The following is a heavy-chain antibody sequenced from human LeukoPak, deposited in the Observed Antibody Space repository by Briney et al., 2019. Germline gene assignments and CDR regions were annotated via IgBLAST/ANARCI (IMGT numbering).Heavy chain of an antibody. J-gene: IGHJ4*02. Sequence: SETLSLTCTVSGGSISSSSYYWGWIRQPPGKGLEWIESIYYSGSTYYNPSLKSRVTISVDTSKNQFSLKLSSVTAADTAVYYCARPRYYDSSGYPYFDYWGQGTLVTVSS. CDR2: IYYSGST. CDR3: ARPRYYDSSGYPYFDY. V-gene: IGHV4-39*01. D-gene: IGHD3-22*01. CDR1: GGSISSSSYY.